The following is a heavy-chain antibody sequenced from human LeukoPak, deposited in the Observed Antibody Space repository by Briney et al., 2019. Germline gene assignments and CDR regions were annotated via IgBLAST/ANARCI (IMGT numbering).Heavy chain of an antibody. CDR1: GYTFTGYY. D-gene: IGHD3-22*01. CDR2: INPNSGNT. Sequence: GASVKVSCKASGYTFTGYYMHWVRQAPGQGLEWMGWINPNSGNTGYAQKFQGRVTMTRNTSISTAYMELSSLRSEDTAVYYCARKAKNSSGYYYVDYWGQGTLVTVSS. J-gene: IGHJ4*02. CDR3: ARKAKNSSGYYYVDY. V-gene: IGHV1-8*02.